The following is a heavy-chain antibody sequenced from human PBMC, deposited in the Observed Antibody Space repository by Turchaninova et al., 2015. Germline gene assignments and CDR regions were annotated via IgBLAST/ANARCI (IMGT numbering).Heavy chain of an antibody. J-gene: IGHJ3*02. CDR1: GFTFSSYG. D-gene: IGHD2-15*01. Sequence: GGGVVQPGRSLRLSCAASGFTFSSYGMHWVRQAQGKGLEWVAVIWYDGSNKYYADSVKGRFTIARDNSKNTLYLQMNSLRAEDTAVYYCASDIVVGDAFDIWGQGTRVTVSS. V-gene: IGHV3-33*01. CDR2: IWYDGSNK. CDR3: ASDIVVGDAFDI.